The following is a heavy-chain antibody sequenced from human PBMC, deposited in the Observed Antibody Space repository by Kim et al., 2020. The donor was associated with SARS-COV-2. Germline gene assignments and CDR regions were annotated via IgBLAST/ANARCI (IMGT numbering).Heavy chain of an antibody. D-gene: IGHD3-10*01. J-gene: IGHJ6*02. CDR3: ARTLVLSGYYGMDV. V-gene: IGHV3-33*01. Sequence: YADPVKGRFPIPRDNSKNPLYLQMNSLRAEDTAVYYCARTLVLSGYYGMDVWGQGTTVTVSS.